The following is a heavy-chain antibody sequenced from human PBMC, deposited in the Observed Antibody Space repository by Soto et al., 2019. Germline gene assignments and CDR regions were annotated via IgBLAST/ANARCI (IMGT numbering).Heavy chain of an antibody. CDR2: MNPGSGDT. D-gene: IGHD5-18*01. CDR3: ARMASFGSLNWFDP. Sequence: XSVKGYCKAAGYTFTNNDVTWVRQAAGQGLEWMGWMNPGSGDTGYAQKFQGRVTMARNISIATAYMELSSLRSEDTAIYYCARMASFGSLNWFDPWGQGTLVTVS. CDR1: GYTFTNND. J-gene: IGHJ5*02. V-gene: IGHV1-8*01.